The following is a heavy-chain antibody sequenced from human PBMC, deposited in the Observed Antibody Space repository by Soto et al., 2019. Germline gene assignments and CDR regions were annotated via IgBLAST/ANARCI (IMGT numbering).Heavy chain of an antibody. CDR1: GFTFSSYA. D-gene: IGHD3-22*01. J-gene: IGHJ4*02. V-gene: IGHV3-30-3*01. CDR2: ISYDGSNK. CDR3: ARVLRPYYDSSGYYSVVGY. Sequence: PGGSLRLSCAASGFTFSSYAMHWVRQAPGKGLEWVAVISYDGSNKYYADSVKGRFTISRDNSKNTLYLQMNSLRAEDTAVYYCARVLRPYYDSSGYYSVVGYWGQGTLVTVSS.